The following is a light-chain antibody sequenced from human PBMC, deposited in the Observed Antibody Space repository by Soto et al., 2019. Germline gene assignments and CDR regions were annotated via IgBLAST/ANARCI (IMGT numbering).Light chain of an antibody. V-gene: IGKV1-5*03. J-gene: IGKJ5*01. CDR1: QTISSW. CDR2: KAS. CDR3: QQLYTLPFT. Sequence: DIQMTQSPSTLSGSVGDRVTITCRASQTISSWLAWYQQKPGKAPKLLIYKASTLKSGVPSRFSGSGSGTEFTLTISGLLPEDFAAYHCQQLYTLPFTFGQGTRREIK.